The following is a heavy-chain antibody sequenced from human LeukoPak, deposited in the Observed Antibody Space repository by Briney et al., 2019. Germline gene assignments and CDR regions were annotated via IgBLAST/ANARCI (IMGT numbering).Heavy chain of an antibody. CDR2: IYSGGST. J-gene: IGHJ6*03. Sequence: GSLRLSCAASGFTVSSNYMSWVRQAPGKGLEWVSIIYSGGSTYYADSVKGRFTISRDNSKNTLYLQMNSLRAEDTAVYYCARVTIYSGSIRRGYMDVWRKGTTVTVSS. V-gene: IGHV3-53*01. D-gene: IGHD1-26*01. CDR3: ARVTIYSGSIRRGYMDV. CDR1: GFTVSSNY.